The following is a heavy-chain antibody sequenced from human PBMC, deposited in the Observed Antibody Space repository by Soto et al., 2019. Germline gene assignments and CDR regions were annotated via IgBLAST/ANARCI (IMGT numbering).Heavy chain of an antibody. CDR3: ARDRGSGWYRGFDP. Sequence: QVQLVQSGAEVKKPGSSVKVSCKASGGTFSSYAISWVRQAPGQGLEWMVGISPIFGTANYAQKFQGRVTITADESTSTAYMELASLRSEDTAVYYCARDRGSGWYRGFDPWGQGTLVTVSS. V-gene: IGHV1-69*01. J-gene: IGHJ5*02. D-gene: IGHD6-19*01. CDR2: ISPIFGTA. CDR1: GGTFSSYA.